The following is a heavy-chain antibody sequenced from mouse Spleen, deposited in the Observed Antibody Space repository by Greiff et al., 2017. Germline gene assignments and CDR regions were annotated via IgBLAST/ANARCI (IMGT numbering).Heavy chain of an antibody. V-gene: IGHV5-6*01. CDR1: GFTFSSYG. CDR3: AREGPPLDY. D-gene: IGHD6-1*01. J-gene: IGHJ4*01. CDR2: ISSGGSYT. Sequence: EVMLVESGGDLVKPGGSLKLSCAASGFTFSSYGMSWVRQTPDKRLEWVATISSGGSYTYYPDSVKGRFTISRDNAKNTLYLQMSSLKSEDTAMYYCAREGPPLDYWGQGTSVTVSS.